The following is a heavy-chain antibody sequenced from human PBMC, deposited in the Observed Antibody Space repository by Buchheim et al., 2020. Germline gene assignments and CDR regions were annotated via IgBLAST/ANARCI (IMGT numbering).Heavy chain of an antibody. D-gene: IGHD5-18*01. CDR1: GGSISSVGSY. CDR3: ARVNTAMVTVDY. J-gene: IGHJ4*02. Sequence: VQLQESGPGLVKPSQTLSLTCTVSGGSISSVGSYWGWIRQPPGKGLEYIGYIYGSGSTYNNPSLQSRITMSVDTSKHQFSLKLSSVTAADTAIYYCARVNTAMVTVDYWGPGTL. CDR2: IYGSGST. V-gene: IGHV4-30-4*08.